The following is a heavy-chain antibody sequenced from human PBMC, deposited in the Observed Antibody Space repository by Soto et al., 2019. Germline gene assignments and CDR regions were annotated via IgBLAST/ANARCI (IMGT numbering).Heavy chain of an antibody. V-gene: IGHV3-23*01. CDR2: ISGSGGST. J-gene: IGHJ6*02. D-gene: IGHD6-13*01. CDR3: AKESGDYSSSWYRNSPNYYYYGMDA. Sequence: GGSLRLSCAASGFTFSSYAMSWVRQAPGKGLEWVSAISGSGGSTYYADPVKGRFTISRDNSKNTLYLQMNSLRAEDTAVYYCAKESGDYSSSWYRNSPNYYYYGMDAWGQGTTVTVSS. CDR1: GFTFSSYA.